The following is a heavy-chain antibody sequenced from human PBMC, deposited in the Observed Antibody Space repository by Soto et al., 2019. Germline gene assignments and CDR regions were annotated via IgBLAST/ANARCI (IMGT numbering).Heavy chain of an antibody. V-gene: IGHV4-38-2*01. CDR3: ARVHSSGHRVDY. CDR1: SYSFGSGY. D-gene: IGHD6-19*01. J-gene: IGHJ4*02. Sequence: SETLSLTCALSSYSFGSGYWAWLRQSPGKGLEWFGTISQNGDSFYNPSLRSRVAMSIDASRNQFSLELTSVTAADTALYYCARVHSSGHRVDYWGPGPLVT. CDR2: ISQNGDS.